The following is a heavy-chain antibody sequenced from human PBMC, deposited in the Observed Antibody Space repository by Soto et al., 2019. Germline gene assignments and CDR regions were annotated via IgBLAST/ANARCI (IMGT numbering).Heavy chain of an antibody. V-gene: IGHV4-4*02. CDR1: GGSISSSNW. D-gene: IGHD1-26*01. CDR2: IYHSGST. CDR3: AREWWEPSYYYYGMDV. Sequence: QVQLQESGPGLVKPSGTLSLTCAVSGGSISSSNWWSWVRQPPGKGLEWIGEIYHSGSTNYNPSLKSRGTISVDKSKNQFSLKLSSVTAADTAVYYCAREWWEPSYYYYGMDVWGQGTTVTVSS. J-gene: IGHJ6*02.